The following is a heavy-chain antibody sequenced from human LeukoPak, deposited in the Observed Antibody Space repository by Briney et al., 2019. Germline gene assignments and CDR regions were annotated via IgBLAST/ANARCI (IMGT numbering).Heavy chain of an antibody. V-gene: IGHV1-69*05. CDR3: ARGTRADDAFDI. Sequence: ASVKVSCKASGYTFTSYAMHWVRQAPGQRLEWMGGIIPILGTANYAQKFQGRVTITTDESTSTAYMELSSLRSEDTAVYYCARGTRADDAFDIWGQGTMVTVSS. CDR2: IIPILGTA. CDR1: GYTFTSYA. J-gene: IGHJ3*02. D-gene: IGHD1-26*01.